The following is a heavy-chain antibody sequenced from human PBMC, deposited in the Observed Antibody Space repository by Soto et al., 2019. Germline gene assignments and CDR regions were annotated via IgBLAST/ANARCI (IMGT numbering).Heavy chain of an antibody. CDR2: IYCDDDK. J-gene: IGHJ4*02. CDR3: AHRVLRTVFGLVTTTAIYFDF. Sequence: QITLNESGPTPVKPRQTLTLTCTFTGFSLTTSGAGVGWIRQSPGKAPEWLALIYCDDDKRYSPSLKSRLTITKDTSKNQLVLTMADLGPADTATYYCAHRVLRTVFGLVTTTAIYFDFWGQGTPVAVSS. CDR1: GFSLTTSGAG. D-gene: IGHD3-3*01. V-gene: IGHV2-5*02.